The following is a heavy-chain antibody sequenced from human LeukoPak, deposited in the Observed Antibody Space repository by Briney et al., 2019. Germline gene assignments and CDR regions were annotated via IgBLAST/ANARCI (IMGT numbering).Heavy chain of an antibody. J-gene: IGHJ4*02. CDR3: ARTQGEPYSTSYFDY. CDR1: GFTVSNNR. Sequence: GGSLRLSCAASGFTVSNNRMSWVRQAPGKGLQWVSDIYSGGSTYYADSLRGRITISRDNSKNTLYLQMNSLRAEDTAVYYCARTQGEPYSTSYFDYWGQGTLVTVSS. D-gene: IGHD3-16*01. V-gene: IGHV3-53*01. CDR2: IYSGGST.